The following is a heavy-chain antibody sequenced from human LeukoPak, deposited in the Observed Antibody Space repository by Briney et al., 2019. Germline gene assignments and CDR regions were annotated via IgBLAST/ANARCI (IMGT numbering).Heavy chain of an antibody. J-gene: IGHJ4*02. CDR1: GFTFSSYG. V-gene: IGHV3-30*18. CDR3: AKGVEPAADIKQTFDY. Sequence: TGGSLRLSCAASGFTFSSYGMHWVRQAPGKGLEWVAVISYDGSNKYYADSVKGRFTISRDNSKNTLYLQMNSLRAEDTAVYYCAKGVEPAADIKQTFDYWGQGTLVTVSS. D-gene: IGHD2-2*01. CDR2: ISYDGSNK.